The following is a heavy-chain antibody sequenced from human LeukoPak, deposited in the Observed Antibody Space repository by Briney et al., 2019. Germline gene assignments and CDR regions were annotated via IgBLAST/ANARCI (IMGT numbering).Heavy chain of an antibody. CDR3: TSPGGFDWFDP. CDR2: IRSKANSYAT. CDR1: GFTFSGSA. D-gene: IGHD3-10*01. V-gene: IGHV3-73*01. J-gene: IGHJ5*02. Sequence: GGSLRLSCAASGFTFSGSAMHWVRQASGKGLEWVGRIRSKANSYATAYAASVKGRFTISRDDSKNTAYLQMNSRKTEDTAVYYCTSPGGFDWFDPWGQGTLVTVSS.